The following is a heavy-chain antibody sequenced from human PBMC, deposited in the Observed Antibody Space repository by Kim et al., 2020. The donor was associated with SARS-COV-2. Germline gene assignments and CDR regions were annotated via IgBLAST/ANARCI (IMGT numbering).Heavy chain of an antibody. J-gene: IGHJ3*02. D-gene: IGHD2-2*01. CDR1: GGSISRYY. CDR3: ARVGCSSTRCSAFDI. V-gene: IGHV4-59*01. CDR2: IYYSGST. Sequence: SETLSLTCTVSGGSISRYYWSWIRQPPGKGLEWIGNIYYSGSTNYNPSLKSRVTISVDTSKNQFSLKLNSVTAADTAVYFCARVGCSSTRCSAFDIWGQGTMVTVSS.